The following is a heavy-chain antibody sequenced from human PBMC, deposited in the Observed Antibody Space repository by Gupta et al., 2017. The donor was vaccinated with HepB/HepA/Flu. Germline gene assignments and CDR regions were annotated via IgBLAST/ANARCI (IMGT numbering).Heavy chain of an antibody. Sequence: QVHVVQSGAEVMRPGSSVKVSCNISGDTIITYAFIWVRQSPGQGLEWMGAIIHLFGTAYYAQTFQDRVMLIADESTGTASMELSGLRAEDTAMYYCARAPVEPAGEVHYYFFSMDVWGKGTPVTVSS. CDR2: IIHLFGTA. CDR3: ARAPVEPAGEVHYYFFSMDV. CDR1: GDTIITYA. D-gene: IGHD2-2*01. J-gene: IGHJ6*03. V-gene: IGHV1-69*01.